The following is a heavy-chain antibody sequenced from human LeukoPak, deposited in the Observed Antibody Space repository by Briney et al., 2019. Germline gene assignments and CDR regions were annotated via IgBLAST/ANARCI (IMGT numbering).Heavy chain of an antibody. CDR1: GFTFSDYS. Sequence: GGSLRLSCAASGFTFSDYSLNWVRQAPGKGLEWVSYIGASGATIYHAGSVKGRFTISRDDARNSLYLQRNSLRAEDTAVYYCARDLNWAFDYWGQGTRVTVSS. D-gene: IGHD7-27*01. CDR3: ARDLNWAFDY. CDR2: IGASGATI. V-gene: IGHV3-48*01. J-gene: IGHJ4*02.